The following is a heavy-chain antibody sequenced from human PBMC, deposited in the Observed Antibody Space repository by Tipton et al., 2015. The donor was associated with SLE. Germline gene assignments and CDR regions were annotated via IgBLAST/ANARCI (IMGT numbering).Heavy chain of an antibody. Sequence: TLSLTCSVSGGSISSHYWGWIRQPPGKGLEWIGYIYYSANTNYNPSLKSRVTISVDTSKNQFSLKLSSVTAADTAVYYCARGDYYDSSGYYYVGYYYYYMDVWGKGTTVTVSS. CDR2: IYYSANT. J-gene: IGHJ6*03. V-gene: IGHV4-59*11. CDR1: GGSISSHY. CDR3: ARGDYYDSSGYYYVGYYYYYMDV. D-gene: IGHD3-22*01.